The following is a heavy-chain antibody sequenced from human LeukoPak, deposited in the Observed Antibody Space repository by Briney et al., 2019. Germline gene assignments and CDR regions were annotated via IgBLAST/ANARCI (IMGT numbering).Heavy chain of an antibody. CDR1: GYTLTELS. CDR3: ARDSLEAAGFDP. J-gene: IGHJ5*02. CDR2: FDPEDGET. D-gene: IGHD6-13*01. V-gene: IGHV1-24*01. Sequence: ASVKVSCKVSGYTLTELSMHRVRQAPGKGLEWMGGFDPEDGETIYAQKFQGRVTMTEDTSTDTAYMELSSLRSEDTAVYYCARDSLEAAGFDPWGQGTLVSVSS.